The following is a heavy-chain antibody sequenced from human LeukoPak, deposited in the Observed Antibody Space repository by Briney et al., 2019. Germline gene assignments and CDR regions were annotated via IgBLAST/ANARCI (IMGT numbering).Heavy chain of an antibody. CDR1: GVSISSYY. D-gene: IGHD6-19*01. CDR2: IYTSGST. Sequence: SETLSLTCTVSGVSISSYYWSWIRQPAGKGLEWIGRIYTSGSTNYNPSLKSRVTMSVDTSKNQFSLKLSSVTAADTAVYYCARSFSSGWYDHYYYYMDVWGKGTTVTVSS. CDR3: ARSFSSGWYDHYYYYMDV. J-gene: IGHJ6*03. V-gene: IGHV4-4*07.